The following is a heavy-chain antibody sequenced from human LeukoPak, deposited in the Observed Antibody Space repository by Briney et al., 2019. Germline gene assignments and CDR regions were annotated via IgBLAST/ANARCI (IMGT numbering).Heavy chain of an antibody. CDR3: ATSGDRGEFDY. D-gene: IGHD3-10*01. CDR2: IYHSGST. J-gene: IGHJ4*02. CDR1: AGSTSSGGYS. Sequence: TLSLTCAVSAGSTSSGGYSCSWIRQPPGNGLEWIGDIYHSGSTYYNPSLKSRVTISVDRSKNQFSLKLSSVTAADTAVYYCATSGDRGEFDYWGQGTLVTVSS. V-gene: IGHV4-30-2*01.